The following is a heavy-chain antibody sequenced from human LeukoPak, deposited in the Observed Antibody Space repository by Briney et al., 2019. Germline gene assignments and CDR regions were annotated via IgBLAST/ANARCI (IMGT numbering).Heavy chain of an antibody. CDR3: AREDSSGYYWFDP. D-gene: IGHD3-22*01. CDR1: GFTFSSYW. J-gene: IGHJ5*02. CDR2: IKQDGSEK. Sequence: GGSLRLSCAASGFTFSSYWMSWVRQAPGKGLEWVANIKQDGSEKYYVDSVKGRFTISRDNAKNSLYLQMNSLRAEDTAVYYCAREDSSGYYWFDPWGQGTLVTVSS. V-gene: IGHV3-7*01.